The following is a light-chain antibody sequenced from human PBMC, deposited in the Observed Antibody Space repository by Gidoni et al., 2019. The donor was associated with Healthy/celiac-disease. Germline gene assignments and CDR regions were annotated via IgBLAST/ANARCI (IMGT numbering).Light chain of an antibody. CDR1: QSISSY. CDR3: QQSYRTPRT. CDR2: AAS. Sequence: DIQMTQSPSARSASVGDRVTITCRASQSISSYLNWYQQKPGKAPKLLIYAASSLQSGVPSRFSGSGSGTDFTLTISSLQPEDFATYYCQQSYRTPRTFGQGTKVEIK. J-gene: IGKJ1*01. V-gene: IGKV1-39*01.